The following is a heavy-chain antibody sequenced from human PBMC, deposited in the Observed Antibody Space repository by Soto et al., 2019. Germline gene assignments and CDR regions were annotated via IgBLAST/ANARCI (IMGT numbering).Heavy chain of an antibody. D-gene: IGHD3-3*01. Sequence: PGGSLRLSCAASGFTFSSYAMHWVRQAPGKGLEWVAVISYDGSNKYYADSVKGRFTISRDNSKNTLYLQMNSLRAEDTAVYYCARDGYYDFWSGYSRLYYYYYGMDVWGQGTTVTVSS. V-gene: IGHV3-30-3*01. CDR2: ISYDGSNK. CDR1: GFTFSSYA. J-gene: IGHJ6*02. CDR3: ARDGYYDFWSGYSRLYYYYYGMDV.